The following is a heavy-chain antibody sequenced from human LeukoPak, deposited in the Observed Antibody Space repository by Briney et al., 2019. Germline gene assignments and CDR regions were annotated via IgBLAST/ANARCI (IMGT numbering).Heavy chain of an antibody. J-gene: IGHJ4*02. V-gene: IGHV1-2*02. D-gene: IGHD2-2*01. Sequence: KPGASVKVSCKASGYTFTGYYMHWVRQAPGQGLEWMGWINPNSGGTNYAQKFQGRVTMTRDTSISTAYMELSRLRSGDSAVYYCARAGQVPLGYCISTSCYALDYWGQGTLVTVSS. CDR2: INPNSGGT. CDR1: GYTFTGYY. CDR3: ARAGQVPLGYCISTSCYALDY.